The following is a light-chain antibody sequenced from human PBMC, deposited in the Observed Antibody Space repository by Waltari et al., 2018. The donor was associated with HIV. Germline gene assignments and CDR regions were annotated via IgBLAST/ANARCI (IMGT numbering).Light chain of an antibody. V-gene: IGKV1-13*02. CDR2: DAS. J-gene: IGKJ4*01. CDR1: QDISGA. CDR3: QQFNSYPLT. Sequence: AIQLTQSPSSLSASVGDRVTITCRASQDISGALAWYQQKPGKPPKLLIHDASILETGVPSKFIGSVSGADFTLTISSLQPEDFATYYCQQFNSYPLTFGAGTKVEIK.